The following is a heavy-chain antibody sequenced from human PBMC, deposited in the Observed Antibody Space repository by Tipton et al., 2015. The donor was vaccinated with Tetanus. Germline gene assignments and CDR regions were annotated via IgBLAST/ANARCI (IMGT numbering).Heavy chain of an antibody. CDR2: IYSGGST. Sequence: GSLRLSCAASGFTVSSNYMNWARQAPGKGLEWVSVIYSGGSTYYADSVKGRFTISRDNSKNTLYLQMNSLRVEDTAVYYCARARGVAVAGGDYWGQGTLVTVSS. V-gene: IGHV3-66*01. CDR3: ARARGVAVAGGDY. J-gene: IGHJ4*02. CDR1: GFTVSSNY. D-gene: IGHD6-19*01.